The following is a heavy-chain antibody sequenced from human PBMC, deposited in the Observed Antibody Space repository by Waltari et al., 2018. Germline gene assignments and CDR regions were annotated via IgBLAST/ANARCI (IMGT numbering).Heavy chain of an antibody. D-gene: IGHD6-6*01. Sequence: QVQLQQWGAGLLKPSETLSLTCAVYGGSFSGYYWSWIRQPPGKGLEWIGEINHSGSTNYNPSLKSRVTISVDTSKNQFSLKLSSVTAADTAVYYCARVKAALFEYWGQGTLVTVSS. J-gene: IGHJ4*02. V-gene: IGHV4-34*01. CDR1: GGSFSGYY. CDR2: INHSGST. CDR3: ARVKAALFEY.